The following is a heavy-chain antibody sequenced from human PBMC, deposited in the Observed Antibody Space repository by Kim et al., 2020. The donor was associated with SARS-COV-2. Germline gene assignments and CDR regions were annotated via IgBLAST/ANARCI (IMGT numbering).Heavy chain of an antibody. CDR2: IYYSGST. CDR3: ARETYYYDSSGYRNAFDI. D-gene: IGHD3-22*01. CDR1: GGSISSYY. Sequence: SETLYLTCTVSGGSISSYYWSWIRQPPGKGLEWIGYIYYSGSTNYNPSLKSRVTISVDTSKNQFSLKLSSVTAADTAVYYCARETYYYDSSGYRNAFDIWGQGTMVTVSS. J-gene: IGHJ3*02. V-gene: IGHV4-59*01.